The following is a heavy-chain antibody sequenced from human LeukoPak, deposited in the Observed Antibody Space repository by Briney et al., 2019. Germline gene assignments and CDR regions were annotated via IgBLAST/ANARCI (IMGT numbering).Heavy chain of an antibody. J-gene: IGHJ4*02. CDR1: GFTFSSYA. CDR3: AKAQVGATGFDY. CDR2: ISGSGGST. V-gene: IGHV3-23*01. Sequence: GGSLRLSCAASGFTFSSYAVSWVRQAPGKGLEWVSAISGSGGSTYYADSVKGRLTISRDNSKNTLYLQMNSLRAEDTAVYYCAKAQVGATGFDYWGQGTLVTVSS. D-gene: IGHD1-26*01.